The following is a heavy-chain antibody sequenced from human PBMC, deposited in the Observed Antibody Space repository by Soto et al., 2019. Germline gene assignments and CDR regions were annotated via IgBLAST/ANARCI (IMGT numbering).Heavy chain of an antibody. CDR1: GYNFTTFW. CDR2: IYPGDSET. J-gene: IGHJ4*02. Sequence: PGESLKISCKGSGYNFTTFWIGWVRQMPGKGLEWMGIIYPGDSETKYSPDFEGQVTISADRSTNTAYLQWRSLRASDTAMYYCARLGFPGAIYFDSWGLGXLVTAPQ. V-gene: IGHV5-51*01. CDR3: ARLGFPGAIYFDS.